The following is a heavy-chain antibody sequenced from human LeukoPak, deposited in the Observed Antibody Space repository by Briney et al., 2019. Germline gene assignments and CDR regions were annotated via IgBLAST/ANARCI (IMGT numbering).Heavy chain of an antibody. CDR2: IYSGGST. D-gene: IGHD2-15*01. J-gene: IGHJ4*02. CDR3: AVVAHEGY. CDR1: GFTFNSYS. V-gene: IGHV3-66*01. Sequence: PGGSLRLSCAASGFTFNSYSMNWVRQAPGKGLEWVSVIYSGGSTYYADSVKGRFTISRDNSKNTLYLQMNSLRAEDTAVYYCAVVAHEGYWGQGTLVTVSS.